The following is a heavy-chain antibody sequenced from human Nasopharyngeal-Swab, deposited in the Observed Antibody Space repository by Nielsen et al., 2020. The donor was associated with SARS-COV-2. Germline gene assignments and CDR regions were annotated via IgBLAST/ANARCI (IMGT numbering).Heavy chain of an antibody. J-gene: IGHJ4*02. CDR3: ARAPEGTYYYDSSGYGYFDY. CDR1: GFTFSSYA. CDR2: ISYDGSNK. Sequence: GESLKISCAASGFTFSSYAMHWVRQAPGKGLEWVAVISYDGSNKYYADSVKGRFTISRDNSKNTLYLQMNSLRAEDTAVYYCARAPEGTYYYDSSGYGYFDYWGQGTLVTVSS. V-gene: IGHV3-30-3*01. D-gene: IGHD3-22*01.